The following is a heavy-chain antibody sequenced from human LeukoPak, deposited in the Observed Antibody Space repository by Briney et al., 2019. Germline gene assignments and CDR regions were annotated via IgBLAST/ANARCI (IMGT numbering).Heavy chain of an antibody. CDR1: GFSFAGYW. CDR2: IYSGGST. V-gene: IGHV3-53*01. J-gene: IGHJ4*02. D-gene: IGHD6-6*01. Sequence: GGSLRLSCAASGFSFAGYWMTWVRQAPGKGLEWVSVIYSGGSTYYADSVKGRFTISRDNSKNTLYLQMNSLRAEDTAVYYCAGGYSSSSVDYWGQGTLVTVSS. CDR3: AGGYSSSSVDY.